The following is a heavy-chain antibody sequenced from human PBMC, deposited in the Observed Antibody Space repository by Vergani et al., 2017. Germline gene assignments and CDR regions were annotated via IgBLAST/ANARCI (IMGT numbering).Heavy chain of an antibody. V-gene: IGHV4-39*01. J-gene: IGHJ4*02. D-gene: IGHD3-10*01. CDR2: IHYSGST. CDR3: ARLTTMFRGVLEIARYYFDY. CDR1: GGSISSSSYY. Sequence: QLQLQESGPGLVKPSETLSLTCTVSGGSISSSSYYWGWIRQPPGKGLEWIGSIHYSGSTYYNPSLKSRVNISVDTSKNQFSLKLSSVTAADTAVYYCARLTTMFRGVLEIARYYFDYWGQGTLVTVSS.